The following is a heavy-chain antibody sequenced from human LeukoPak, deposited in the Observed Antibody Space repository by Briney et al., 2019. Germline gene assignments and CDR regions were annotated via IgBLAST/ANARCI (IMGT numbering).Heavy chain of an antibody. V-gene: IGHV4-39*07. Sequence: SETLSLTCTVSGGSLSSSSYYWGWIRQPPGKGLEWIGSIYYSGSTYYNPSLKSRVTISVDTSKNQFSLKLSSVTAADTAVYYCARGIYWNDPRFDYWGQGTLVTVSS. D-gene: IGHD1-1*01. CDR2: IYYSGST. CDR1: GGSLSSSSYY. J-gene: IGHJ4*02. CDR3: ARGIYWNDPRFDY.